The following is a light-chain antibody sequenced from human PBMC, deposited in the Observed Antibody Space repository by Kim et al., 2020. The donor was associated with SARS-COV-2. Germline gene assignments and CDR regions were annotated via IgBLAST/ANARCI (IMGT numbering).Light chain of an antibody. J-gene: IGLJ2*01. CDR2: QDS. V-gene: IGLV3-1*01. CDR3: QAWDSSTYVV. Sequence: VSPGQTARITCSGDKLGDNYACWYQQKPARPPVLFINQDSKRPPAIPARFSGSTSGNTATLPTSGTQAMDEADYYCQAWDSSTYVVFGGGTQLTVL. CDR1: KLGDNY.